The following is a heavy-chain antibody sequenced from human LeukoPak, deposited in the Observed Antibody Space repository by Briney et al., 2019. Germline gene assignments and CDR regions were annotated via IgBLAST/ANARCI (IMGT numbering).Heavy chain of an antibody. CDR3: ARSTTGTSPDY. Sequence: SETLSLTCTVSGGSISSSSYYWGWIRQPPGKGLEWIGSIYYSGSTYYNPSLKSRVTMSVDTSKNQFSLKLSSVTAADTAVYYCARSTTGTSPDYWGQGTLVTVSS. J-gene: IGHJ4*02. CDR1: GGSISSSSYY. CDR2: IYYSGST. V-gene: IGHV4-39*07. D-gene: IGHD1-1*01.